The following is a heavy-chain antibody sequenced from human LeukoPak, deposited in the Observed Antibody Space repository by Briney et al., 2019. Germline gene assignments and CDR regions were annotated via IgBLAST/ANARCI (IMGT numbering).Heavy chain of an antibody. D-gene: IGHD3-10*01. CDR3: ARIVTYYYGSGQSYYYYYYMDV. Sequence: SETLSLTCTVSGGSIRSSSYYWGWIRQPPGKGLEWIGNIYYSGSTYYNPSLKSRVTMSVDTSKNQFSLKLSSVTAADTAVYYCARIVTYYYGSGQSYYYYYYMDVWGKGTTVTVSS. V-gene: IGHV4-39*07. CDR1: GGSIRSSSYY. CDR2: IYYSGST. J-gene: IGHJ6*03.